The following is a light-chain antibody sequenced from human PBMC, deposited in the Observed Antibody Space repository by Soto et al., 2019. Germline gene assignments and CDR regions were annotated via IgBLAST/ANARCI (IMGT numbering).Light chain of an antibody. J-gene: IGLJ1*01. Sequence: QSVLTQPPSASGTPGQRVTISCSGSSSNIGINTVNWYQQLPGTAPQLLIYSSNQGPSGGPDRFSGSKSGASASLAISGLQSEDEADYYCAAWDDSLNGHVFGTGTKLTVL. CDR3: AAWDDSLNGHV. V-gene: IGLV1-44*01. CDR1: SSNIGINT. CDR2: SSN.